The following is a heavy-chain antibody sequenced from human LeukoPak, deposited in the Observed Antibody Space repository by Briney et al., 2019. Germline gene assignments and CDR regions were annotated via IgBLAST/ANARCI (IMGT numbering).Heavy chain of an antibody. Sequence: ASVKVSCKASGGTFSSYAISWVRQAPGQGLEWMGRIIPILGIANYAQKFQGRVTITADKSTSTAYMELSSLRSEDTAVYYCARGERIVVAPGYFDYWGQGTLVTVSS. CDR2: IIPILGIA. D-gene: IGHD2-15*01. J-gene: IGHJ4*02. CDR3: ARGERIVVAPGYFDY. CDR1: GGTFSSYA. V-gene: IGHV1-69*04.